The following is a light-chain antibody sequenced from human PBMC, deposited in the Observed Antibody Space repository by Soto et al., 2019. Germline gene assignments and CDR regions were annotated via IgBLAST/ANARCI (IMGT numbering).Light chain of an antibody. CDR3: HQYNSYSPWT. Sequence: DIQMTQSPSTLSASVGHRVTITCRARQSISSWLAWYQQKPGKAPKLLIYDASSLESGVPSRFSGSGSGTEFTLTISSLQPDDFATYYCHQYNSYSPWTFGQGTKVEIK. V-gene: IGKV1-5*01. J-gene: IGKJ1*01. CDR1: QSISSW. CDR2: DAS.